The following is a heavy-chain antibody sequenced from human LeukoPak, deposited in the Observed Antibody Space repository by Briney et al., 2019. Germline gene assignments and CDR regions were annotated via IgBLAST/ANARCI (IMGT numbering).Heavy chain of an antibody. CDR2: VHSSRGS. J-gene: IGHJ3*02. V-gene: IGHV4-4*07. CDR3: ARDPIAARRNAFDI. Sequence: SETLSLTCTVSGGSISNYHWSWIRQPAGKGLEWIGRVHSSRGSNYNPSLKGRVTMSVDTSKNQFSLKLSSVTAADTAVYYCARDPIAARRNAFDIWGQGTMVTVSS. CDR1: GGSISNYH. D-gene: IGHD6-6*01.